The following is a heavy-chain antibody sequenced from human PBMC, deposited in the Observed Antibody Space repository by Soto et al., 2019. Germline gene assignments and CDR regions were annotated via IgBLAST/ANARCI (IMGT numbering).Heavy chain of an antibody. J-gene: IGHJ5*02. Sequence: GVSLRRSCAASGFTFSGYAMSWVRQAPGKGPEWVSAISGSGGSTYYADSVKGRFTISRDNSKNTLYLQMNSLRAEDTAVYYCAKKDGISSFDPWGQGTLVTVSS. V-gene: IGHV3-23*01. CDR3: AKKDGISSFDP. CDR1: GFTFSGYA. D-gene: IGHD1-20*01. CDR2: ISGSGGST.